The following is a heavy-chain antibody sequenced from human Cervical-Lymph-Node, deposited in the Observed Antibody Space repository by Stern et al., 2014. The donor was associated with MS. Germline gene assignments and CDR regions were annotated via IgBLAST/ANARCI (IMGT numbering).Heavy chain of an antibody. Sequence: VQLEESGAEVKKPGASVKVSCKASGYTFTSYGISWVRQAPGQGLEWMGWISANNGHTNYAQKLQGRVTMTTDTSTSTAYVELRSLRSDDTAVYYCARRISTDSSGSFDYWGQGTLVTVSS. CDR1: GYTFTSYG. J-gene: IGHJ4*02. CDR3: ARRISTDSSGSFDY. D-gene: IGHD3-22*01. V-gene: IGHV1-18*01. CDR2: ISANNGHT.